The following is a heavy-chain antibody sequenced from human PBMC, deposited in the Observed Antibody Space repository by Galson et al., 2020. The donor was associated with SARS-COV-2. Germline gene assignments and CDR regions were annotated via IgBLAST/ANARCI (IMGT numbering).Heavy chain of an antibody. CDR3: ARHGASSGWYEGIDY. J-gene: IGHJ4*02. CDR2: IYPDDSYT. Sequence: GESLKIYCRTSGYRFTNYWIGWVRQMPGKGLEWKGIIYPDDSYTIYSPSFQGQVTISADKSISTAFLQWSSLKASDTAIYYCARHGASSGWYEGIDYWGQGTLVTVSS. V-gene: IGHV5-51*01. CDR1: GYRFTNYW. D-gene: IGHD6-19*01.